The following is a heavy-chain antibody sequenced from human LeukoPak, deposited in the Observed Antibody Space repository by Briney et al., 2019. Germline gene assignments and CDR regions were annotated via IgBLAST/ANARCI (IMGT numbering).Heavy chain of an antibody. Sequence: GGSLRLSCAASGFTFSSYGMHWVRQAPGKGLEWVAVISYDGSNKYYADSVKGRFTISRDNPKNTLYLQMNSLRDEDTALYYCAKGANPGISAAGTGWGQGTLITVSP. J-gene: IGHJ4*02. V-gene: IGHV3-30*18. CDR1: GFTFSSYG. D-gene: IGHD6-13*01. CDR2: ISYDGSNK. CDR3: AKGANPGISAAGTG.